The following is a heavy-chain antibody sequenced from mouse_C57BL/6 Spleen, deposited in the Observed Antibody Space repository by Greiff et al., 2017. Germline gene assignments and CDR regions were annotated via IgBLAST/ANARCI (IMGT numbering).Heavy chain of an antibody. J-gene: IGHJ3*01. D-gene: IGHD2-2*01. CDR3: ASYGYGFAY. CDR2: INPNNGGT. CDR1: GYTFTDYY. V-gene: IGHV1-26*01. Sequence: EVQLQQSGPELVKPGASVKISCKASGYTFTDYYMNWVKQSHGKSLEWIGDINPNNGGTSYNQKFKGKATLTVDKSSSTAYMELRSLTSEDSAVYYCASYGYGFAYWGQGTLVTVSA.